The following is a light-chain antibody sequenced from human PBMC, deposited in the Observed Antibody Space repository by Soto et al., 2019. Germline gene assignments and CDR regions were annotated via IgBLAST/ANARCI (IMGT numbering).Light chain of an antibody. CDR3: QSYHSSNVV. CDR1: SSDVGGSNY. CDR2: EFS. V-gene: IGLV2-14*01. J-gene: IGLJ2*01. Sequence: QSALTQPASVSGSPGQSITISCTGTSSDVGGSNYVSWYQQHPGKAPKLIIFEFSNRPSGVSNRFSGSKSGNTASLTISGLRAEDEADYYCQSYHSSNVVFGGGTKVTVL.